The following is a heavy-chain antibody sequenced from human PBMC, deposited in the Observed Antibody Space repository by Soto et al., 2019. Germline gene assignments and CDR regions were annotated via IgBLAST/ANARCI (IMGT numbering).Heavy chain of an antibody. CDR1: GYSYTSYW. CDR3: ARAGRSDARQFDF. V-gene: IGHV5-51*01. D-gene: IGHD3-3*01. Sequence: GESLKISGKGSGYSYTSYWIGWVRQMPGKGLEWMGAIYGGDSDTRYSPSFQGQVTILAEKSINTAYLQWSSLQASDTAIYYCARAGRSDARQFDFWGQGTPVTVS. J-gene: IGHJ4*02. CDR2: IYGGDSDT.